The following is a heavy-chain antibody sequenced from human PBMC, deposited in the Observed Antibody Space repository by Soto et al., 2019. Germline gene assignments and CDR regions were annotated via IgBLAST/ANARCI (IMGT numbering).Heavy chain of an antibody. CDR2: VYVTGTGT. CDR3: ARPEGYGSGSYYFDS. CDR1: GYPFTTYH. V-gene: IGHV1-46*01. D-gene: IGHD3-10*01. J-gene: IGHJ4*02. Sequence: QVQLVQSGAEVKKPGASVKVSCKASGYPFTTYHLHWMRQAPGQGLEWMGIVYVTGTGTRSAQKFQGRLTMTRDRSTSTVYMELSSLRSEDTAVYYCARPEGYGSGSYYFDSWGQGTLVTVSS.